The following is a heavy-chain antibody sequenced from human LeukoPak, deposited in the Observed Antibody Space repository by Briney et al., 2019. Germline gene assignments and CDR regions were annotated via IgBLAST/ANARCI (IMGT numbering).Heavy chain of an antibody. CDR2: INHSGST. CDR3: ARSIGIAVAGTGD. V-gene: IGHV4-34*01. CDR1: GGSFRGYY. J-gene: IGHJ4*02. Sequence: SETLSLTCAVYGGSFRGYYWSWIRQPPGKGLEWIGEINHSGSTNYNPSLKSRVTISVDTSKNQFSLKLSSVTAADTAVYYCARSIGIAVAGTGDWGQGTLLTVSS. D-gene: IGHD6-19*01.